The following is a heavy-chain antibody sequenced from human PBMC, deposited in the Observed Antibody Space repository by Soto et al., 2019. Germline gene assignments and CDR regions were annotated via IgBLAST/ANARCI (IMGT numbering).Heavy chain of an antibody. V-gene: IGHV4-34*02. CDR1: GGSFSGYY. J-gene: IGHJ4*02. CDR2: VNHSGST. Sequence: QVQLQQWGAGLLKPSETLSLTCVVSGGSFSGYYWSWIRQPPGKGLEWIGEVNHSGSTNYNLSLKSRVTISVDTSKNQFSLKVSSVTAADTAVYYCARSNPSRPDYWGQGTLATVSS. D-gene: IGHD6-6*01. CDR3: ARSNPSRPDY.